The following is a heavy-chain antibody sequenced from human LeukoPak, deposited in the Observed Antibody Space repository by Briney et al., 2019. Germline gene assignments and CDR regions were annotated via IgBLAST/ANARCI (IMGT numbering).Heavy chain of an antibody. Sequence: SETLSLTCTVSGGSISSHYWSWIRQPLGKGLEWIGYIYYSGSTNYNPSLKSRVTISVDTSKNQFSLKLSSVTAADTAVYYCARSTRLGAFDIWGRGTMVTVSS. CDR2: IYYSGST. J-gene: IGHJ3*02. CDR1: GGSISSHY. D-gene: IGHD3-22*01. CDR3: ARSTRLGAFDI. V-gene: IGHV4-59*11.